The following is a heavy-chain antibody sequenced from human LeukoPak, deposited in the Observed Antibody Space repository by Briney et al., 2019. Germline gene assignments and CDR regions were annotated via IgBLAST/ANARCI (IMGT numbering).Heavy chain of an antibody. J-gene: IGHJ4*02. Sequence: ASVKVSCKASGYSSTNYGISWVRQAPGQGLEWMGWIHIYRGNTNYAQKFQGRVTMTTDTSTSTVYMEMRGLRSDDTAMYYCARGRGYSYGYGAYWGQGTLVTVSS. CDR2: IHIYRGNT. CDR3: ARGRGYSYGYGAY. V-gene: IGHV1-18*01. D-gene: IGHD5-18*01. CDR1: GYSSTNYG.